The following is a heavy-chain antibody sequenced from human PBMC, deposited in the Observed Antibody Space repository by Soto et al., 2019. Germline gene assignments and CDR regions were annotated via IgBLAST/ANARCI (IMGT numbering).Heavy chain of an antibody. CDR1: GYRITSQW. CDR3: ARHESYWGVFDI. Sequence: GESLKISCKGSGYRITSQWISWVRQMPGKGLEWMGRIDPTDSYTSYSPSFQAHVTVSADKSISTAYLQWSSLKASDTAMYYCARHESYWGVFDIWGKGTMVTVSS. J-gene: IGHJ3*02. CDR2: IDPTDSYT. V-gene: IGHV5-10-1*01. D-gene: IGHD2-21*01.